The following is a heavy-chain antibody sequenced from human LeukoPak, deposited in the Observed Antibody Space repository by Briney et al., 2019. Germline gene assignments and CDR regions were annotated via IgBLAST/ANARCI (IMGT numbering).Heavy chain of an antibody. CDR3: ARARGFWSGYLLDAFDI. J-gene: IGHJ3*02. V-gene: IGHV1-2*02. CDR2: INPNSGGT. D-gene: IGHD3-3*01. Sequence: ASVKVSCKASGYTFTGYYMHWVRQAPGQGLEWMGWINPNSGGTNYAQKFQGRVTMTRDTSISTAYMELSRLRSDDTAVYYCARARGFWSGYLLDAFDIWGQGIMVTVSS. CDR1: GYTFTGYY.